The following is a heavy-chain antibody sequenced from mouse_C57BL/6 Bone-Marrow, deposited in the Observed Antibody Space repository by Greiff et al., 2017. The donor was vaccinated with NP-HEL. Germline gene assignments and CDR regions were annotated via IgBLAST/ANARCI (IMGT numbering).Heavy chain of an antibody. J-gene: IGHJ4*01. CDR3: ARQDWSYAMDY. Sequence: DVQLVESGGGLVQPGGSLKLSCAASGFTFSDYGMAWVRQAPRKGPEWVAFISNLAYSIYYADTVTGRFTISRENAKNTLYLEMSSLRSEDTAMYYCARQDWSYAMDYWGQGTSVTVSS. CDR2: ISNLAYSI. V-gene: IGHV5-15*01. D-gene: IGHD4-1*01. CDR1: GFTFSDYG.